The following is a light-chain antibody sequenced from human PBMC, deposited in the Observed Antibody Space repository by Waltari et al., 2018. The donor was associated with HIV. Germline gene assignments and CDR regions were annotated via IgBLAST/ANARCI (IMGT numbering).Light chain of an antibody. CDR2: GAS. V-gene: IGKV3-15*01. CDR1: QSVANN. Sequence: ETVMTQSPATLSVSPGESATLSCRASQSVANNVAWYQQKPGQSPRLLIYGASTRATGIPARFSGSGSGTEFTLTISSLQSEDFAVYYCQHYNNRPPYTFGQGTKLDIK. CDR3: QHYNNRPPYT. J-gene: IGKJ2*01.